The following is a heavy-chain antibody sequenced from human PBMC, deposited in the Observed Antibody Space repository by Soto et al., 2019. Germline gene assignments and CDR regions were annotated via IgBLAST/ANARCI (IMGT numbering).Heavy chain of an antibody. CDR1: GHSTSSNNFL. Sequence: PSAPLSLTCTSSGHSTSSNNFLSRWLPHPPGTGLEWIGSISYSGTTCYNSYLRSRLTMSVDTSKNQFSLRLSYVNAAETAVYYCASPTWGAFDFWGRGTMVSVS. D-gene: IGHD7-27*01. J-gene: IGHJ3*01. V-gene: IGHV4-39*01. CDR3: ASPTWGAFDF. CDR2: ISYSGTT.